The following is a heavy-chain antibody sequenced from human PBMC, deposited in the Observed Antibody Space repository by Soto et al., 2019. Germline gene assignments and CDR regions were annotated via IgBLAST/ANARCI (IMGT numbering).Heavy chain of an antibody. Sequence: QVQLVESGGGVVQPGRSLRLSCAASGFTFSSYAMHWVRQAPGKGLEWVAVISYDGSNKYYADSVKGRFTISRDNSKNTLYLQMNSLRAEDTAVYYCARGFHRVGATSEFDYWGQGTLVTVSS. J-gene: IGHJ4*02. V-gene: IGHV3-30-3*01. CDR3: ARGFHRVGATSEFDY. CDR1: GFTFSSYA. D-gene: IGHD1-26*01. CDR2: ISYDGSNK.